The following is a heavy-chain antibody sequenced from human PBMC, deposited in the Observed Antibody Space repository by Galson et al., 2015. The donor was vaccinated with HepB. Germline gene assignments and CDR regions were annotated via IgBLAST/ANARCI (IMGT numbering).Heavy chain of an antibody. D-gene: IGHD6-19*01. CDR1: GFTFSSYA. CDR3: ASDLGSGWYFDL. V-gene: IGHV3-33*01. Sequence: SLRLSCAASGFTFSSYAMHWVRQAPGKGLEWVAVIWYDGSNKYYADSVKGRFTISRDNSKNTLYLQMNSLRAEDTAVYYCASDLGSGWYFDLWGRGTLVAVSS. J-gene: IGHJ2*01. CDR2: IWYDGSNK.